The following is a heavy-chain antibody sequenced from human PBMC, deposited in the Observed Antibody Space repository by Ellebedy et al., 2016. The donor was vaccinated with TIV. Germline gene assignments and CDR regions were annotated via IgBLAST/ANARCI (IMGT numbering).Heavy chain of an antibody. CDR1: GGSFSGYY. Sequence: MPSETLSLTCAVYGGSFSGYYWSWILQPPGKGLEWIGEINHSGSTNYNPSLKSQVTVSVDTSKNQFSLKLSSVTAAETAVYYCARGPRYYYYGMDVWGQGTTVTVSS. CDR3: ARGPRYYYYGMDV. J-gene: IGHJ6*02. CDR2: INHSGST. V-gene: IGHV4-34*01.